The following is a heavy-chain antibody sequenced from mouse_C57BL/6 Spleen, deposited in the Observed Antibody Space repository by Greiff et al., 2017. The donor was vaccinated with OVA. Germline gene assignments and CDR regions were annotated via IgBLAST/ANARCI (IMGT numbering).Heavy chain of an antibody. Sequence: QVQLKQPGAELVKPGASVKMSCKASGYTFTSYWITWVKQRPGQGLEWIGDIYPGSGSTNYNEKFKSKATLTVDTSSSTAYMQLSSLTSEDSAVYYCARSDYYGSSPYYFDYWGQGTTLTVSS. V-gene: IGHV1-55*01. CDR1: GYTFTSYW. CDR3: ARSDYYGSSPYYFDY. D-gene: IGHD1-1*01. J-gene: IGHJ2*01. CDR2: IYPGSGST.